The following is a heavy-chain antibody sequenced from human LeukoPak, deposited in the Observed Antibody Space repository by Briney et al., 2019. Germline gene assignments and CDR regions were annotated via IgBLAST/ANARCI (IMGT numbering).Heavy chain of an antibody. Sequence: PRGSLRLSCAASGFTFSSYAMHWVRQAPGKGLEWVAVISYDGSNKYYADSVKGRFTISRDNSKNTLYLQMNSLRAEDTAVYYCARDGTGYCSSTSCFHFDLWGRGTLVTVSS. CDR1: GFTFSSYA. J-gene: IGHJ2*01. CDR3: ARDGTGYCSSTSCFHFDL. D-gene: IGHD2-2*01. V-gene: IGHV3-30-3*01. CDR2: ISYDGSNK.